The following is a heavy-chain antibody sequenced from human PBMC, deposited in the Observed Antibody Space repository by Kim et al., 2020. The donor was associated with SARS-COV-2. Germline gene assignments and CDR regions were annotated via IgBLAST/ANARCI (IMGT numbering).Heavy chain of an antibody. Sequence: SETLSLTCTVSGGSISSGDYYWSWIRQHPGKGLEWIGYTYYSGNTYYNPSLESRVTISVDTSKNQFSLKLSSVTAADTAVYYCARDQTGTTYAFDIWGQGTVVTVSS. CDR3: ARDQTGTTYAFDI. D-gene: IGHD1-1*01. V-gene: IGHV4-31*03. CDR1: GGSISSGDYY. J-gene: IGHJ3*02. CDR2: TYYSGNT.